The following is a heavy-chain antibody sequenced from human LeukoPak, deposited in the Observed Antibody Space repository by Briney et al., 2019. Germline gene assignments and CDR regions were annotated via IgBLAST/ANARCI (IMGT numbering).Heavy chain of an antibody. Sequence: ASVKVSCKASGYTFTSYDINWVRQATGQGLEWMGWMNPNSGNTGYAQKFQGRVTITRNTSISTAYMELSSLRSEDTAVYYCARGFSQRTSQILRFLEWLSYPYYFDYWGQGTLVTFSS. CDR3: ARGFSQRTSQILRFLEWLSYPYYFDY. D-gene: IGHD3-3*01. J-gene: IGHJ4*02. CDR1: GYTFTSYD. V-gene: IGHV1-8*03. CDR2: MNPNSGNT.